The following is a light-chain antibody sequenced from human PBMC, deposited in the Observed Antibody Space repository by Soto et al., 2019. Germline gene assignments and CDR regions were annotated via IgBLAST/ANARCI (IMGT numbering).Light chain of an antibody. Sequence: DIQLTQSPSFLSASVGDRVTITCRASQGISSYLAWYQQKPGKAPKLLIYAASTLQSGVPSRFSGSGSGTELTLTISSLQPEDFATDYCQQLNSYPRITFGPGTKVDIK. CDR1: QGISSY. CDR3: QQLNSYPRIT. V-gene: IGKV1-9*01. J-gene: IGKJ3*01. CDR2: AAS.